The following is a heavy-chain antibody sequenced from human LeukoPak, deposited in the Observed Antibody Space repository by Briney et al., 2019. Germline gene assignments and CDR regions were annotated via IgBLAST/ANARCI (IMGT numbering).Heavy chain of an antibody. V-gene: IGHV3-15*01. Sequence: GGSLRLSCAASGFIFSNAWMNWVRQAPGKGLEWVGRIKSKTEGGTTDFAAPVKGRFSISRADSQNTVDLQISRLTVEDTGIYFCTTTYIVASTRKFADFWGQGTLVVVSS. J-gene: IGHJ4*02. CDR2: IKSKTEGGTT. D-gene: IGHD5-12*01. CDR1: GFIFSNAW. CDR3: TTTYIVASTRKFADF.